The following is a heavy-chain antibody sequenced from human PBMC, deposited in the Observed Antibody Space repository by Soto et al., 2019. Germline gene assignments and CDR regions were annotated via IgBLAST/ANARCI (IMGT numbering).Heavy chain of an antibody. CDR3: ARDLSSGIVVVPAAIAYYYYGMDV. Sequence: GASVKVSCKAPGYTFTSYYMHWVRQAPGQGLEWMGIINPSGGSTSYAQKFQGRVTMTRDTSTSTVYMELSSLRSEDTAVYYCARDLSSGIVVVPAAIAYYYYGMDVWGQGTTVTVSS. J-gene: IGHJ6*02. V-gene: IGHV1-46*01. CDR2: INPSGGST. CDR1: GYTFTSYY. D-gene: IGHD2-2*02.